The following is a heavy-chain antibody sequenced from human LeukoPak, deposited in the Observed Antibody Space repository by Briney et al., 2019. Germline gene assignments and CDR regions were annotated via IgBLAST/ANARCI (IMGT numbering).Heavy chain of an antibody. D-gene: IGHD1-26*01. V-gene: IGHV3-21*01. CDR3: ARWGLGPSFDY. Sequence: GGSLRLSCAASGFMFNGYSMTWVRQAPGKGLEWVSYISGGSDYIFYTDSVKGRFTISRDNAKKSLYLQLNSLRVEDTAVYYCARWGLGPSFDYWGQGTRITVSS. J-gene: IGHJ4*02. CDR1: GFMFNGYS. CDR2: ISGGSDYI.